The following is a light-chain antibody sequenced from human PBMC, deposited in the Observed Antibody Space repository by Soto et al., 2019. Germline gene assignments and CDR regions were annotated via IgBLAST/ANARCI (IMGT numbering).Light chain of an antibody. J-gene: IGKJ4*01. CDR3: HQCHDYAVT. CDR2: KSS. Sequence: DIQLTQSPSPLYASVGHRVTITFRASQSSSTWFAWSQQQPGKAPKLLINKSSTLENGVPSRFSGSGSGTVFTLTIDSLQPDDSATYYCHQCHDYAVTFAGGTKVQI. V-gene: IGKV1-5*03. CDR1: QSSSTW.